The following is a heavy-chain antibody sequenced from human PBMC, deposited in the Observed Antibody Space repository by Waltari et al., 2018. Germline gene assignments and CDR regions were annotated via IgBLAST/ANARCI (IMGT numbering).Heavy chain of an antibody. CDR1: GGPISSSSYY. Sequence: QLQLQESGPGLVKPSETLSLTCTVSGGPISSSSYYWGWIRQPPGKGLEWIGSIYYSGSTYYNPSLKSRVTISVDTSKNQFSLKLSSVTAADTAVYYCAREGSSSWVGGWFDPWGQGTLVTVSS. CDR2: IYYSGST. J-gene: IGHJ5*02. D-gene: IGHD6-13*01. CDR3: AREGSSSWVGGWFDP. V-gene: IGHV4-39*07.